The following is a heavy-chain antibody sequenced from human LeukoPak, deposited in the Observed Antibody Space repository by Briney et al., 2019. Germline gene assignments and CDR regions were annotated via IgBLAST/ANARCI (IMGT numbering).Heavy chain of an antibody. V-gene: IGHV4-4*08. J-gene: IGHJ6*03. CDR2: IFPSGLT. D-gene: IGHD3-10*01. Sequence: SETLSLACSLSNASFTNSCWGWIRQPPGKRLEWIGYIFPSGLTNYNPSLNSRVTISLDTAKSQFSLTLKSVTAADTAVYYCASAGVDADYFCYIYAWGTGTPVTVSS. CDR1: NASFTNSC. CDR3: ASAGVDADYFCYIYA.